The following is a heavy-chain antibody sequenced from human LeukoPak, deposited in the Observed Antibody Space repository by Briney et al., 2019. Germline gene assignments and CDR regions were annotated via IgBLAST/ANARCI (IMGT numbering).Heavy chain of an antibody. D-gene: IGHD5-18*01. V-gene: IGHV3-21*01. Sequence: PGGSLRLSCAASEFTLSTYSINWVRQAPGKGLEWVSSISSSSSYIYYEESVKGRFTISRDKAKNSLYLQMNSLRAEDTAVYYCARGENNYGYYYFDYWGQGTLVTVSS. CDR3: ARGENNYGYYYFDY. CDR1: EFTLSTYS. J-gene: IGHJ4*02. CDR2: ISSSSSYI.